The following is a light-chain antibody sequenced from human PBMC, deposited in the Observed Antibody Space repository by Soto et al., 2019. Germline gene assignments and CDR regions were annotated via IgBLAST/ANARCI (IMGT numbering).Light chain of an antibody. CDR3: QQSYSTPPWT. Sequence: QSPSSLSASVGDKVTVTCRASQSIRSYLNWVQQKPGKAPKLLIYDASSLQTGVPSRFSGSGSGTDFSLTISSLQPEDFATYYCQQSYSTPPWTFGQGTKVDI. V-gene: IGKV1-39*01. J-gene: IGKJ1*01. CDR2: DAS. CDR1: QSIRSY.